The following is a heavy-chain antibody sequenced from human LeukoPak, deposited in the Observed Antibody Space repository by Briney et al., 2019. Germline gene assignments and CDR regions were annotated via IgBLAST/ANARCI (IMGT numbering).Heavy chain of an antibody. V-gene: IGHV1-2*02. J-gene: IGHJ6*02. CDR1: GYTLTGYY. CDR3: ARDRDGMDV. CDR2: INPNRGGT. Sequence: ASVKVSCKASGYTLTGYYMHLVRQAPGQGLEWMGWINPNRGGTNYAQKFQGRVTMTRDTSISTAYMELIRLTSDDTAVYYCARDRDGMDVWGQGTTVTVSS.